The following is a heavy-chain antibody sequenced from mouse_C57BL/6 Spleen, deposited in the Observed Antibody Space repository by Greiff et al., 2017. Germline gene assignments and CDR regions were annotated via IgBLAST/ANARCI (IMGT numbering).Heavy chain of an antibody. J-gene: IGHJ4*01. CDR3: AGGSSGYYAMDY. CDR2: IYPGDGDT. CDR1: GYAFSSSW. D-gene: IGHD3-2*02. V-gene: IGHV1-82*01. Sequence: QVQLKQSGPELVKPGASVKISCKASGYAFSSSWMNWVKQRHGKGLEWIGRIYPGDGDTNYNGKFKGKATLTADKSSSTAYMQLSSLTSEDSAVYFCAGGSSGYYAMDYWGQGTSVTVSS.